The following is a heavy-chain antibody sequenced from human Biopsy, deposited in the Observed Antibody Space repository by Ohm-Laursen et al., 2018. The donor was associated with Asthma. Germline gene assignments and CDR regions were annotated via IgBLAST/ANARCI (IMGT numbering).Heavy chain of an antibody. CDR3: ARVRKDYYDSSGLSGGWFDP. J-gene: IGHJ5*02. Sequence: ASVNVSCKASGYTFTNYAIRWVRQAPGQRPEWMGWINAGNGNTKYSQKFQGRVTITRDTSATTAYMELSSLRSEDTAVYYCARVRKDYYDSSGLSGGWFDPWGQGTLVTVSS. D-gene: IGHD3-22*01. CDR2: INAGNGNT. CDR1: GYTFTNYA. V-gene: IGHV1-3*01.